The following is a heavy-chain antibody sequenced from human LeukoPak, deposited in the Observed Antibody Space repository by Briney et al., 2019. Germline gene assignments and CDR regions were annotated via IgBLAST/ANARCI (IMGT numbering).Heavy chain of an antibody. V-gene: IGHV1-18*01. CDR1: GYTFTSYG. D-gene: IGHD3-9*01. CDR2: ISAYNGNT. CDR3: ARDQAATNTQVRFCLD. Sequence: ASVKVSCKASGYTFTSYGISWVRQAPGQGLEWMGWISAYNGNTNYAQKLQGRATMTTDTSTSTAYMELRGLRSDDTAVYYCARDQAATNTQVRFCLDWGQGTLVTVSS. J-gene: IGHJ4*02.